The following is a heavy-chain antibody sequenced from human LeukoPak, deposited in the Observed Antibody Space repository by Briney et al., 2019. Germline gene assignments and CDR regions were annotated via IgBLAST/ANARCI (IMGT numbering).Heavy chain of an antibody. Sequence: ASVTVSCKASGYTFTTYAMHWVRQAPGQRLEWMGWINAGNGNTKYSQKFQGRFTITRDTSASTAYMELSSLRSEDTAVYYCARTTAMVTIFDYWGQGTLVTVSS. CDR1: GYTFTTYA. D-gene: IGHD5-18*01. CDR3: ARTTAMVTIFDY. J-gene: IGHJ4*02. CDR2: INAGNGNT. V-gene: IGHV1-3*01.